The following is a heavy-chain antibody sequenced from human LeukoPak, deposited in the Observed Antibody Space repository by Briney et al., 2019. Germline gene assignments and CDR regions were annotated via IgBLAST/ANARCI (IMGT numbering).Heavy chain of an antibody. CDR2: ISSSSSYI. CDR3: AREPPPAGMDV. CDR1: GFTFSSYS. Sequence: PGGSLSLSYAASGFTFSSYSMNWVRQAPGKGLEWVSSISSSSSYIYYADSVKGRFTISRDNAKNSLYLQMNSLRAEDTAVYYCAREPPPAGMDVWGKGTTVTVSS. J-gene: IGHJ6*04. V-gene: IGHV3-21*01.